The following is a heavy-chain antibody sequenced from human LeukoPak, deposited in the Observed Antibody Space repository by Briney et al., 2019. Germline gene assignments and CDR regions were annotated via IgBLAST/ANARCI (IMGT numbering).Heavy chain of an antibody. J-gene: IGHJ4*02. Sequence: GGSLRLSRAASGFTFSSYSMNWVRQAPGKGLEWVSSISSSSSYIYYADSVKGRFTISRDNAKNSLYLQMNSLRAEDTAVYYCAKGSSWYYFDYWGQGTLVTVSS. V-gene: IGHV3-21*01. CDR3: AKGSSWYYFDY. D-gene: IGHD6-13*01. CDR2: ISSSSSYI. CDR1: GFTFSSYS.